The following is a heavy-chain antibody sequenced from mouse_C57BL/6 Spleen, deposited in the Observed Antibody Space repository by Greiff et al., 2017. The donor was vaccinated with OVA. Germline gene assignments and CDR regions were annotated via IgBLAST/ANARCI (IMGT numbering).Heavy chain of an antibody. CDR2: IYPRSGNT. Sequence: VQLQASGAELARPGASVKLSCKASGYTFTSYGISWVKQRTGQGLEWIGEIYPRSGNTYYNEKFKGKATLTADKYSSTAYMELRSLTSEDSAVYFCAREGDYDRYAMDYWGQGTSVTVSS. CDR3: AREGDYDRYAMDY. J-gene: IGHJ4*01. CDR1: GYTFTSYG. D-gene: IGHD2-4*01. V-gene: IGHV1-81*01.